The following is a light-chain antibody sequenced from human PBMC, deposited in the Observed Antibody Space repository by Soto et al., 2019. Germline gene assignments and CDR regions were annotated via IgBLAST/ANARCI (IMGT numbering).Light chain of an antibody. V-gene: IGLV1-44*01. CDR1: SSNIGSHT. J-gene: IGLJ2*01. CDR3: AAWDDSLNGVV. Sequence: QSVLTQPPSESGTPGQTIAISCSGGSSNIGSHTVNWYQQLPGTAPRLLIYSNTQRPSGVPDRFSGSKSGTSASLAISGLQSEYEGDYYCAAWDDSLNGVVFGGGTKVTVL. CDR2: SNT.